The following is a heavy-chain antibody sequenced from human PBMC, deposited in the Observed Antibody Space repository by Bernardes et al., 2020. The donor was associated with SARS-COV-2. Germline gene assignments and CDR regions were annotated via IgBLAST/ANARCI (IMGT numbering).Heavy chain of an antibody. V-gene: IGHV3-11*01. J-gene: IGHJ4*02. D-gene: IGHD5-18*01. CDR3: ARLPWLQLWLQGFYFDF. CDR1: GFTFSDSY. CDR2: IDSSDSIR. Sequence: GGSLRLSCAASGFTFSDSYMSWIRQAPGKGPEWVSYIDSSDSIRHYADSVKGRFTISRDNAKNSLYLQMNSLRADDTAVYYCARLPWLQLWLQGFYFDFWGRG.